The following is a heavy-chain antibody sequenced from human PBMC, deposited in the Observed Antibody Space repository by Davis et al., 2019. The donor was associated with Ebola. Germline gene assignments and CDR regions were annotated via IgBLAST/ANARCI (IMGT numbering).Heavy chain of an antibody. Sequence: GESLKIPCAASGFTVSSNYISWVRQAPGKGLEWVSVIYSGGSTYYADSVKGRFTISRDNSKNTLYLQMNSLRAEDTAVYYCAAGYSSGWNIYWGQGTLVTVSS. D-gene: IGHD6-19*01. CDR2: IYSGGST. J-gene: IGHJ4*02. CDR1: GFTVSSNY. CDR3: AAGYSSGWNIY. V-gene: IGHV3-66*01.